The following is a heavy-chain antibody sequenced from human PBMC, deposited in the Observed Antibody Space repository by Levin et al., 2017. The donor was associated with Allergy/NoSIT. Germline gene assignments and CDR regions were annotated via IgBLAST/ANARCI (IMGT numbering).Heavy chain of an antibody. J-gene: IGHJ4*02. CDR3: ARGLTSSSVTPLRP. V-gene: IGHV3-74*01. CDR2: INSDGRST. CDR1: GFTFSSYW. D-gene: IGHD3-22*01. Sequence: PGGSLRLSCAASGFTFSSYWMHWVRQGPGKGLEWVSRINSDGRSTNYADSAKGRFTISRDNAKSTLSLQMDSLRAEDAGVYYCARGLTSSSVTPLRPWGQGTPVTVSS.